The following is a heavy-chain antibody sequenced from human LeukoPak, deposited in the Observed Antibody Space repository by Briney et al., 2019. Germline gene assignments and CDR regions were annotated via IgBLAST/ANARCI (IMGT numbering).Heavy chain of an antibody. J-gene: IGHJ3*02. CDR3: ASVSGYCSGGSCQNAFDI. CDR2: IIPIFGTA. Sequence: ASVKVSCKASGGTFSSYAISWVRQAPGQGLEWMGGIIPIFGTANYAQKFQGRATITADESTSTAYMELSSLRSEDTAVYYCASVSGYCSGGSCQNAFDIWGQGTMVTVSS. V-gene: IGHV1-69*13. D-gene: IGHD2-15*01. CDR1: GGTFSSYA.